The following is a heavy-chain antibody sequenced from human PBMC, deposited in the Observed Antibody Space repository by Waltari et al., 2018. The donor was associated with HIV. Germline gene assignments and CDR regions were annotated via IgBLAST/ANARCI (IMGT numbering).Heavy chain of an antibody. V-gene: IGHV3-66*01. Sequence: EVQLVVSGGGLVQPGGSLRLSCAASGFTVSSNYMSWVRQAPGKGLERVSVIYSGGRTYYGDSVKGRFTISRDNPKNTVYLQMNSLRVEDTAVYYCAGSEGRGAFDYWGQGTLVTVSS. CDR3: AGSEGRGAFDY. CDR2: IYSGGRT. D-gene: IGHD3-10*01. J-gene: IGHJ4*02. CDR1: GFTVSSNY.